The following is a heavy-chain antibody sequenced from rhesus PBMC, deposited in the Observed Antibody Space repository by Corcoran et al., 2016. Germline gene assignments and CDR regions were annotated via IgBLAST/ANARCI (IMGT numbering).Heavy chain of an antibody. CDR3: TRPSWNDDLDY. D-gene: IGHD1-14*01. CDR1: GFTFSDDY. V-gene: IGHV3-10*01. J-gene: IGHJ4*01. CDR2: INPHGVTT. Sequence: EVQLVESGGGLVQPGGSLRLSCAASGFTFSDDYMEWVRQAPGKGLEWVGQINPHGVTTFLIDAVKGRFTITRDNAKNTLYLQINSLKIEDTAVYYCTRPSWNDDLDYWGQGVLVTVSS.